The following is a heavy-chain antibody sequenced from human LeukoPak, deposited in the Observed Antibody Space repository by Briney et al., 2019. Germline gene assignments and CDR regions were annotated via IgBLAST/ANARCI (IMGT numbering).Heavy chain of an antibody. CDR3: ARDQTPYY. Sequence: GGSLRLSCAASGFTFSNYWMTWVRQAPGKGLEWVANIKLDGSGKYYVDSVKGRFTISRDNTQNSLYLQMNSLRAEDTAVYYCARDQTPYYWGQGTLVTVSS. J-gene: IGHJ4*02. CDR1: GFTFSNYW. CDR2: IKLDGSGK. V-gene: IGHV3-7*01.